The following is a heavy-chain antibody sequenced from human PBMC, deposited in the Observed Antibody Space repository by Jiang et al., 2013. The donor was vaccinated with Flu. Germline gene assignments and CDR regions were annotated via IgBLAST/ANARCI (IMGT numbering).Heavy chain of an antibody. J-gene: IGHJ6*02. Sequence: VQLVESGGGVVQPGRSLRLSCAASGFTFTDYAFHWVRQAPGKGLEWVAVISDDGDYTYYMDSVKGRFTISRDNSNRILFLQMNSLRTDDTAIYYCSRDQLIWFGQFSRTSYYSTMDVWGQGTAVTVSS. D-gene: IGHD3-10*01. V-gene: IGHV3-30-3*01. CDR1: GFTFTDYA. CDR2: ISDDGDYT. CDR3: SRDQLIWFGQFSRTSYYSTMDV.